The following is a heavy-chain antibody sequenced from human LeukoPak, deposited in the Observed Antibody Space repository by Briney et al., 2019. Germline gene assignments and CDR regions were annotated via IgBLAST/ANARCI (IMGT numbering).Heavy chain of an antibody. D-gene: IGHD5-18*01. Sequence: GGSLRLSCAASGFTFSTYGMHWVRQAPGKGLHWVAVIRYDGSNKYYADSVKGRFTISRDNAKNTLYLQINSLRAEDTAVYYCAKDRGRQVYSYGSNWFDPWGQGTLVTVSS. CDR1: GFTFSTYG. V-gene: IGHV3-30*02. CDR3: AKDRGRQVYSYGSNWFDP. CDR2: IRYDGSNK. J-gene: IGHJ5*02.